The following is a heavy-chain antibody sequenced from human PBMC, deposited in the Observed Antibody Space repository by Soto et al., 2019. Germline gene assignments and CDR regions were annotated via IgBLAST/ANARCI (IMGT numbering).Heavy chain of an antibody. CDR1: GGTFSSYA. CDR3: ARIIAVAEYYYYGMAV. Sequence: GASVKVSCKASGGTFSSYAISWVRQAPGQGLEWMGGIIPIFGTANYAQKFQGRVTITADESTSTACMELSSLRSEDTAGYYCARIIAVAEYYYYGMAVWGQGTTVTVSS. J-gene: IGHJ6*02. CDR2: IIPIFGTA. D-gene: IGHD6-19*01. V-gene: IGHV1-69*13.